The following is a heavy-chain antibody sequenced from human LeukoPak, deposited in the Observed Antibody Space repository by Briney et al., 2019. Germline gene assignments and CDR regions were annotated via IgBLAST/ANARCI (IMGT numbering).Heavy chain of an antibody. CDR3: VRDRFYGMDV. CDR1: GFTFSRYG. Sequence: GGSLRLSCAASGFTFSRYGMHWVRQAPGKGLEWVAVIWFDGSNKFYADSVKGRFTISRDNAKNTLYLQMNSLRAEDTAVFYCVRDRFYGMDVWGQGTTVTVSS. J-gene: IGHJ6*02. V-gene: IGHV3-33*01. CDR2: IWFDGSNK.